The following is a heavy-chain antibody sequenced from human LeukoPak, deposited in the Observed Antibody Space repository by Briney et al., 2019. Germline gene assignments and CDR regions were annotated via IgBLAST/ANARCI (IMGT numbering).Heavy chain of an antibody. V-gene: IGHV4-59*01. Sequence: SETLSLTCTGSGGSISLYYWSWIRQPPGKGLEWIGYFYDTRSPKYNPSLERRVTISVDMSRNQFSLNLTSVTAADTAVYYCARGRGSLTYWGQGTLATVSS. CDR3: ARGRGSLTY. J-gene: IGHJ4*02. D-gene: IGHD3-10*01. CDR2: FYDTRSP. CDR1: GGSISLYY.